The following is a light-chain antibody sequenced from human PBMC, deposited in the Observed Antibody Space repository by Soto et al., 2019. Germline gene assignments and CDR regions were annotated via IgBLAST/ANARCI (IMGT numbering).Light chain of an antibody. Sequence: EIVMTQSPATLSVSPGERATLSCRASQSVSTNLAWSQQKPGQAPRLLIYGASTRATGIPARFSGSGSGTEFTLTISSLQSEDFAVYYCQQYDNWPHWTFGQGTKVEIK. V-gene: IGKV3-15*01. CDR3: QQYDNWPHWT. CDR1: QSVSTN. J-gene: IGKJ1*01. CDR2: GAS.